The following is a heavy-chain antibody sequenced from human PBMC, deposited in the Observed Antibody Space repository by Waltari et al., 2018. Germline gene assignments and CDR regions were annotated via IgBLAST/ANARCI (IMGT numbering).Heavy chain of an antibody. V-gene: IGHV1-69*02. CDR2: IIPILGIA. Sequence: QVQLVQSGAEVKKPGSSVKVSCKASGGTFSSYTISWVRQAPGQGLEWMGRIIPILGIANYEQKFQGRVTITADKSTSTAYMELSSLRSEDTAVYYCARGSSSGLKAGAFDIWGQGTMVTVSS. D-gene: IGHD6-19*01. J-gene: IGHJ3*02. CDR1: GGTFSSYT. CDR3: ARGSSSGLKAGAFDI.